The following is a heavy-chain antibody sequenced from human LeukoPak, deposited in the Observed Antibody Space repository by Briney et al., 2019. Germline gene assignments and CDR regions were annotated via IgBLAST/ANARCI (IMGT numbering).Heavy chain of an antibody. V-gene: IGHV5-10-1*01. CDR3: ARLGTTVGATGY. D-gene: IGHD1-26*01. J-gene: IGHJ4*02. CDR1: GYSFTSYW. Sequence: GESLNTSCKGSGYSFTSYWISWVRQMPGKGLEWMGRIDPSDSYTNYSPSFQCHVTISADKSISTAYLQWSSLKASDTAMYYCARLGTTVGATGYWGQGTLVTGPS. CDR2: IDPSDSYT.